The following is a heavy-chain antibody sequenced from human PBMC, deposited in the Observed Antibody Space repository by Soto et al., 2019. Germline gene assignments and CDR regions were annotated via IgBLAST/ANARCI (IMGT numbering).Heavy chain of an antibody. CDR3: ARDSDSSGPKLYFDY. CDR1: GFTFSSYA. V-gene: IGHV3-30-3*01. J-gene: IGHJ4*02. D-gene: IGHD3-22*01. CDR2: ISYDGSNK. Sequence: QVQLVESGGGVVQPGRSLRLSCAASGFTFSSYAMHWVRQAPGKGLEWVAVISYDGSNKYYADSVKGRFTISRDNSKNTLYLQMNSLRAEDTAVYYCARDSDSSGPKLYFDYWGQGTLVTVSS.